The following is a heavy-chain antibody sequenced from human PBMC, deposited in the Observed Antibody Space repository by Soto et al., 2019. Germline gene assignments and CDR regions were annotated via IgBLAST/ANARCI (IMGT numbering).Heavy chain of an antibody. J-gene: IGHJ5*02. CDR1: GFTFSSYA. Sequence: GGSLRLSCAASGFTFSSYAMSWVRQAPGKGLEWVSAISGSGGSTYYADSVKGRFTISRDNSKNTLYLQMNSLRAEDTAVYYCARSGLTDYYKGWFDPWGQGTLVTVSS. CDR3: ARSGLTDYYKGWFDP. CDR2: ISGSGGST. D-gene: IGHD3-9*01. V-gene: IGHV3-23*01.